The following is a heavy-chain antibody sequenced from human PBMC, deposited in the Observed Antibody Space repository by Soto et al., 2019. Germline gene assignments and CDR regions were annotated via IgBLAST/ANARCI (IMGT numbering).Heavy chain of an antibody. CDR3: ARAPRGKYYFDY. CDR1: GFTFGNYD. CDR2: IGTAGDP. V-gene: IGHV3-13*05. Sequence: PGGSLRLSCVASGFTFGNYDMHWVRQSTGRGLEWVSAIGTAGDPHYLGSGKGRFTISRENAKNSLYLQMNSLRAGDTAVYYCARAPRGKYYFDYWGRGTLVTVSS. J-gene: IGHJ4*02.